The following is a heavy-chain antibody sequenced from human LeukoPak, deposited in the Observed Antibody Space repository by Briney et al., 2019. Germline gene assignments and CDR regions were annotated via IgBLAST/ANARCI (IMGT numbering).Heavy chain of an antibody. CDR3: AASTVDVLRYFDWAYYMDV. D-gene: IGHD3-9*01. CDR1: GFTFTSSA. V-gene: IGHV1-58*02. J-gene: IGHJ6*03. Sequence: SVKVSCKASGFTFTSSAMQLVRQARGQRLEWIGWIVVGSGNTNYAQKFQERVTITRDMSTSTAYIELSSLRSEDTAVYYCAASTVDVLRYFDWAYYMDVWGKGTTVTVSS. CDR2: IVVGSGNT.